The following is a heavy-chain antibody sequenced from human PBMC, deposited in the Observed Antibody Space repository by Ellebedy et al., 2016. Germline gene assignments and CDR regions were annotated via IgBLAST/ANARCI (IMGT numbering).Heavy chain of an antibody. D-gene: IGHD6-13*01. Sequence: SETLSLTXTVSGGSISSSSYYWGWIRQPPGKGLEWIGSIYYSGSTNYNPSLKSRVTISVDTSKNQFSLKLSSVTAADTAVYYCARQTPDSRHYFDYWGQGTLVTVSS. V-gene: IGHV4-39*07. CDR2: IYYSGST. J-gene: IGHJ4*02. CDR1: GGSISSSSYY. CDR3: ARQTPDSRHYFDY.